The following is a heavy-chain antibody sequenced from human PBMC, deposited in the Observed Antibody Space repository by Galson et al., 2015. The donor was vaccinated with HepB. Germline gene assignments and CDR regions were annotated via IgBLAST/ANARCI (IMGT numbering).Heavy chain of an antibody. Sequence: QSGAEVTKPGASVKVSCKASGYTFTSYAMHWVRQAPGQRLEWMGWINAGNGNTKYSQKFQGRVTITRDTSASTAYMELSSLRSEDTAVYYCARDGFGELSVRNYYYYYYMDAWGKGTTVTVSS. CDR3: ARDGFGELSVRNYYYYYYMDA. D-gene: IGHD3-16*02. CDR1: GYTFTSYA. V-gene: IGHV1-3*01. J-gene: IGHJ6*03. CDR2: INAGNGNT.